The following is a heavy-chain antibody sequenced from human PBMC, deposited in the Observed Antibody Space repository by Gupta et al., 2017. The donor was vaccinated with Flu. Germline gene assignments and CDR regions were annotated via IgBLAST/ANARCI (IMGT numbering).Heavy chain of an antibody. D-gene: IGHD3-16*01. CDR3: ADGGSTEGGQEYYFDY. Sequence: PGQGLEWMGGIIPIFGTANYAQKFQGRVTITADESTSTAYMELSSLRSEDTAVYYCADGGSTEGGQEYYFDYWGQGTLVTVSS. V-gene: IGHV1-69*01. CDR2: IIPIFGTA. J-gene: IGHJ4*02.